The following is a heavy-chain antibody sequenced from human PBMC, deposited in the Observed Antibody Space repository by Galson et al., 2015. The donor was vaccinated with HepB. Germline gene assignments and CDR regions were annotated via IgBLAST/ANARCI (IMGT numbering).Heavy chain of an antibody. V-gene: IGHV3-72*01. CDR1: GFTLSDYY. D-gene: IGHD3-3*02. J-gene: IGHJ4*02. CDR2: VRHKARRYTT. CDR3: SRTLPGIDLDY. Sequence: SLRLSCAASGFTLSDYYMEWVRQAPGKGLEWVGRVRHKARRYTTDYAASVEGRFTISRDDSKNSLYLQMDSLKTEDTAVYYCSRTLPGIDLDYWGQGTLVTVSS.